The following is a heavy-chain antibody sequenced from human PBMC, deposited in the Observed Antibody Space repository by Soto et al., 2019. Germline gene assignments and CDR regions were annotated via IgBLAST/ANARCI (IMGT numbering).Heavy chain of an antibody. CDR3: ARQTGYSSSWSDAHFDY. D-gene: IGHD6-13*01. Sequence: GESLKISCKGSGYSFTSYWIGWVRQMPGKGLEWMGIIYPGDSDTRYSPSSQGQVTISADKSISTAYLQWSSLEASDTAMYYCARQTGYSSSWSDAHFDYWGQGTLVTVSS. J-gene: IGHJ4*02. CDR1: GYSFTSYW. CDR2: IYPGDSDT. V-gene: IGHV5-51*01.